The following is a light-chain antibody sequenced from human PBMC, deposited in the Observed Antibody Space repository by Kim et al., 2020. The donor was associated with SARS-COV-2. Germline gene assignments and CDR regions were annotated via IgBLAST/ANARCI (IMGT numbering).Light chain of an antibody. J-gene: IGLJ3*02. V-gene: IGLV1-47*01. CDR1: SSNIGSNY. CDR2: RNN. CDR3: AAWDDRLSNWV. Sequence: GQRVTISCSGSSSNIGSNYVYWYQQLPGTAPKLLIYRNNQRPSGVPDRFSGSKSGTSASLAISGLRSEDEADYYCAAWDDRLSNWVFGGGTKLTVL.